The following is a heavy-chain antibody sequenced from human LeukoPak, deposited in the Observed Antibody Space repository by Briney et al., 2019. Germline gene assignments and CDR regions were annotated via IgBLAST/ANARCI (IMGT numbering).Heavy chain of an antibody. CDR2: IYYTGST. Sequence: PSETLSLTCTVSGDSISSGDYYWRWVRQPPEKGLEWIGYIYYTGSTFHNPSLRSRVTISVDTSKNQFSLKLSAVTAADTAVYYCAILRRGELYLPSGFDPWGQGTLVTVSS. D-gene: IGHD3-10*01. CDR3: AILRRGELYLPSGFDP. V-gene: IGHV4-30-4*01. CDR1: GDSISSGDYY. J-gene: IGHJ5*02.